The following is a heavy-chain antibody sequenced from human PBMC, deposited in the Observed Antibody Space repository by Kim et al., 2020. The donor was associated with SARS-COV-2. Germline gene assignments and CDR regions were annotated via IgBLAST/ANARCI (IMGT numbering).Heavy chain of an antibody. Sequence: SVKVSCKASGGTFSSYTISWVRQAPGQGLEWMGRIIPILGIANYAQKFQGRVTITADKSTSTAYMELSSLRSEDTAVYYCARFNSGKGSSIDLWGRGTLVTVSS. CDR1: GGTFSSYT. CDR3: ARFNSGKGSSIDL. V-gene: IGHV1-69*02. D-gene: IGHD3-10*01. J-gene: IGHJ2*01. CDR2: IIPILGIA.